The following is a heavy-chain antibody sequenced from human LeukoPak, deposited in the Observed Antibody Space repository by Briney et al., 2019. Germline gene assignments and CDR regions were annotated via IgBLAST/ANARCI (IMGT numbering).Heavy chain of an antibody. V-gene: IGHV3-30*02. Sequence: PGGSLRLSCAASGFTFSSYGMHWVRQVPGKGLEWVAFIRYDGSNKYYADSVKGRFTISRDNSKNTLYLQMNSLRAEDTAVYYCARDRKAARRVGWFDPWGQGTLVTVSS. CDR1: GFTFSSYG. J-gene: IGHJ5*02. CDR3: ARDRKAARRVGWFDP. D-gene: IGHD6-6*01. CDR2: IRYDGSNK.